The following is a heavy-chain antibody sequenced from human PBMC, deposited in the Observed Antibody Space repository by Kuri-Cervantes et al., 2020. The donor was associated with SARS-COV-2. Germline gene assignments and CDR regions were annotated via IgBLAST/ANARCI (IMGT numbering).Heavy chain of an antibody. Sequence: GESLKISCAASGFTFSSYGMHWVRQAPGKGLEWVAVIWYDGSNKYYADSVKGRFTISRDNSKNTLYLQMNGLRAEDTAVYYCAKGDYGSGSYGYYYGMDVWGQGTTVTVSS. V-gene: IGHV3-33*06. CDR3: AKGDYGSGSYGYYYGMDV. CDR1: GFTFSSYG. D-gene: IGHD3-10*01. CDR2: IWYDGSNK. J-gene: IGHJ6*02.